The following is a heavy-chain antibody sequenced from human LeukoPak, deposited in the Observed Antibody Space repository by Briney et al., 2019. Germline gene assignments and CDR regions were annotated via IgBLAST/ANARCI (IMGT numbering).Heavy chain of an antibody. CDR2: IYTSGST. V-gene: IGHV4-61*02. D-gene: IGHD3-16*01. J-gene: IGHJ5*02. CDR3: ASTSRTLSWFDP. Sequence: SQTLSLTCTVSGDSISSGNYYWNWIRQPAGKGLEWIGRIYTSGSTNYNPSLKSRVTMSVDTSKNQFSLNLSSVTAADTAVYYCASTSRTLSWFDPWGQGTLVTVSS. CDR1: GDSISSGNYY.